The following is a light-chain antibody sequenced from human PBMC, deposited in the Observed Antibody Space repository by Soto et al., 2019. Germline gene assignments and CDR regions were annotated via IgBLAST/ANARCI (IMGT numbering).Light chain of an antibody. Sequence: QSVLTQPPSASGTPGQRVTIFCSGINSNIRNTYVYWYQQLPGTAPRLLIYRNNQRPSGVPDRFSGSKSGTSASLAISGLRSQDEAEYYCAACDDSLTGPVFGGGTKLTVL. V-gene: IGLV1-47*01. CDR3: AACDDSLTGPV. CDR2: RNN. J-gene: IGLJ2*01. CDR1: NSNIRNTY.